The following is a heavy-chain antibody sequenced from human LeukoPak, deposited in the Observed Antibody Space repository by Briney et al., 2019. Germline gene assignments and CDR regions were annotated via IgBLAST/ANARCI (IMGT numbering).Heavy chain of an antibody. V-gene: IGHV3-23*01. J-gene: IGHJ4*02. Sequence: GGSLRLSCAASGFTFSSYAMSWVRQAPGKGLEWVSAISGSGGSTYHADSVKGRFTISRDNSKNTLYLQMNSLRAEDTAVYYCAKDPEQLIGYCSGGTCSLRYWGQGTLVTVSS. CDR3: AKDPEQLIGYCSGGTCSLRY. CDR1: GFTFSSYA. D-gene: IGHD2-15*01. CDR2: ISGSGGST.